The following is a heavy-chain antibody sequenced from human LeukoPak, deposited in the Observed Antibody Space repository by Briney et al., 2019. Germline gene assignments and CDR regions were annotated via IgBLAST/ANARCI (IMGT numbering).Heavy chain of an antibody. CDR1: GYTFSSSD. V-gene: IGHV1-8*02. J-gene: IGHJ5*02. Sequence: ASVKVSCKASGYTFSSSDINWVRQAAGQGLEWMGWMSPNSGDTGYAPKFQGRVTMTRDTSISTAYMELSSPTSEDTAVYFCASYVGSSGRGVDPWGQGTLVTVSS. D-gene: IGHD1-14*01. CDR3: ASYVGSSGRGVDP. CDR2: MSPNSGDT.